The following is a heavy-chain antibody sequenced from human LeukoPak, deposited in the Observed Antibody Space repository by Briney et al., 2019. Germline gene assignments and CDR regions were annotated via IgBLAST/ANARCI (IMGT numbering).Heavy chain of an antibody. CDR3: ATRSARGTGYYPFDY. CDR2: IIPIFGTA. Sequence: GASVKVSCKASGGTFSSYAISWVRQAPGRGLEWMGGIIPIFGTANYAQKFQGRVTITADESTSTAYMELSSLRSEDTAVYYCATRSARGTGYYPFDYWGQGTLVTVSS. J-gene: IGHJ4*02. CDR1: GGTFSSYA. V-gene: IGHV1-69*13. D-gene: IGHD3/OR15-3a*01.